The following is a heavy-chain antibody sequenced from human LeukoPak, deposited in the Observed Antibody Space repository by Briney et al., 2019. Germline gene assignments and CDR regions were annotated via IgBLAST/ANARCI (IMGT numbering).Heavy chain of an antibody. D-gene: IGHD2-8*01. Sequence: SQTLSLTRTVSSYSISSGYYWGWIRQPPGKGLEWIGSISHSERTYYNPSLKSRVTISVDTSKNQFSLKLSAVSAADTAVYYCARHRGYYPKYYFDYWGQGTLVTVSS. CDR1: SYSISSGYY. CDR2: ISHSERT. J-gene: IGHJ4*02. V-gene: IGHV4-38-2*02. CDR3: ARHRGYYPKYYFDY.